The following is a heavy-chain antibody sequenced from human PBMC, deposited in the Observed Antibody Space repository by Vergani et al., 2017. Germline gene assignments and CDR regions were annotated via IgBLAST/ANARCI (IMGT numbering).Heavy chain of an antibody. Sequence: QVHLVESGGGVVQPGRSLRLSCAASGFTFRSHGMHWVRQAPGKGLEWVTIIWYDGSNKYYADSVKGRFTISRDSSNNTLYLQMNSLRAEDTAVYYCARDSCGGGYAFDYWGQGTLVTVSS. CDR2: IWYDGSNK. D-gene: IGHD2-21*01. CDR1: GFTFRSHG. V-gene: IGHV3-33*01. J-gene: IGHJ4*02. CDR3: ARDSCGGGYAFDY.